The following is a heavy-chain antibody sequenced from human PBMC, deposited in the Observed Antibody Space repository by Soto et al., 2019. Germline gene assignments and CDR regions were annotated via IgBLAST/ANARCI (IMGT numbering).Heavy chain of an antibody. V-gene: IGHV4-59*01. CDR2: IYYSGST. CDR3: ARGGYYGSGSFGY. Sequence: PSVTLCLTYTVSGGSISSYCWRWIRQPPGKGLEWIGYIYYSGSTNYNPSLKSRVTISVDTSKNQFSLKLSSVTAADTAVYYCARGGYYGSGSFGYWGQGTLVTVPS. CDR1: GGSISSYC. J-gene: IGHJ4*02. D-gene: IGHD3-10*01.